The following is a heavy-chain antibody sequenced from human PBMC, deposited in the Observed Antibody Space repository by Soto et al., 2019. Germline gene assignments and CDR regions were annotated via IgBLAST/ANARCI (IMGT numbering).Heavy chain of an antibody. D-gene: IGHD1-1*01. J-gene: IGHJ2*01. CDR1: GYTFSSYA. V-gene: IGHV1-3*01. CDR3: ARSDPTISRWYFDL. CDR2: INAGNGNT. Sequence: QVQLVQSGAEVKKPGASVKVSCKASGYTFSSYAIHWVRQAPGQRLEWMGWINAGNGNTRYSQKFQGRVTITRDTSANTTYMDLSSLRSVDTAVYYCARSDPTISRWYFDLWGRATLVTVSS.